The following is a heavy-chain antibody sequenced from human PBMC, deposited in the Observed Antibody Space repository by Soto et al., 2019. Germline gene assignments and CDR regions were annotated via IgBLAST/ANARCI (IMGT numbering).Heavy chain of an antibody. CDR3: ARDLGYSSSWYVDY. V-gene: IGHV3-21*01. Sequence: GGSLRLSCAASGFTFSSYSMKWVRQAPGKGLEWVSSISSSSSYIYYADSVKGRFTISRDNAKNSLYLQMNSLRAEDTAVYYCARDLGYSSSWYVDYWGQGTLVTVSS. D-gene: IGHD6-13*01. CDR2: ISSSSSYI. J-gene: IGHJ4*02. CDR1: GFTFSSYS.